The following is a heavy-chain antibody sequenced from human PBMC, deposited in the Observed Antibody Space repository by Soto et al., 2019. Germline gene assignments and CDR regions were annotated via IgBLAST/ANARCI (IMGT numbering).Heavy chain of an antibody. CDR1: GYTFTSYG. CDR2: ISAYNGNT. D-gene: IGHD2-15*01. Sequence: QVQLVQSGAEVKKPGASVKVSCKASGYTFTSYGISWVRQAPGQGLEWMGWISAYNGNTNYAQKPQGRVTMTTDTSTSTAYMELRSLRSDDTAVYYCARAGVAAYYYYYGMDVWGQGTTVTVSS. V-gene: IGHV1-18*01. CDR3: ARAGVAAYYYYYGMDV. J-gene: IGHJ6*02.